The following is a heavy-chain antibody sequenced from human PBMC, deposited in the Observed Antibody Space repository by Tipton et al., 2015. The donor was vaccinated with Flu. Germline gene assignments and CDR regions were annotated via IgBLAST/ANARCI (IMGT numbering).Heavy chain of an antibody. CDR1: EFTFTYYG. D-gene: IGHD3-10*01. CDR2: ISYEGDNK. V-gene: IGHV3-30*18. CDR3: AKDQAIGELSLYFDS. Sequence: SLRLSCAASEFTFTYYGMVWVRQAPGRGLEWVAFISYEGDNKYYADSVKGRFTISRDNSKNMLYLKMNNLRPQDTAVYYCAKDQAIGELSLYFDSWGQGTLVTVSS. J-gene: IGHJ4*02.